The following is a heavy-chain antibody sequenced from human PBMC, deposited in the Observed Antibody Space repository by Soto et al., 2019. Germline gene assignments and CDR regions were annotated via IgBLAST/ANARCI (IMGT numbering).Heavy chain of an antibody. V-gene: IGHV3-21*01. CDR2: ISSSSSYI. Sequence: LRLSCAASGFTFSSYSMNWVRQAPGKGLEWVSSISSSSSYIYYADSVKGRFTISRDNAKNSLYLQMNSLRAEDTAVYYCARGPRYSSSWFWFDPWGQGTLVTVSS. D-gene: IGHD6-13*01. CDR3: ARGPRYSSSWFWFDP. J-gene: IGHJ5*02. CDR1: GFTFSSYS.